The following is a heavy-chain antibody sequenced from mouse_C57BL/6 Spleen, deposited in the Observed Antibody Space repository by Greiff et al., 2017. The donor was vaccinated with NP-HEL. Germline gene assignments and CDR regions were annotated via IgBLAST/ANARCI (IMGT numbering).Heavy chain of an antibody. Sequence: EVMLVESGEGLVKPGGSLKLSCAASGFTFSSYAMSWVRQTPEKRLEWVAYISSGGDYIYYADTVKGRFTISRDNARNTLYLQMSSLKSEDTAMYYCTREGWLPFADWGQGTLVTVSA. CDR3: TREGWLPFAD. CDR1: GFTFSSYA. D-gene: IGHD2-3*01. J-gene: IGHJ3*01. V-gene: IGHV5-9-1*02. CDR2: ISSGGDYI.